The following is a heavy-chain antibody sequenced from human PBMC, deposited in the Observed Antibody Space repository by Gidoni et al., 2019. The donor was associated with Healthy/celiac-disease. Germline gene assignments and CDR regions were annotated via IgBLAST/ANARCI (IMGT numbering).Heavy chain of an antibody. V-gene: IGHV4-39*01. Sequence: QLQLQESGPGLVKPSETLSLTCTVSGGSISSSSYYWGWIRQPPGKGLEWIGSIYYSGSTYYNPSLKSRVTISVDTSKNQFSLKLSSVTAADTAVYYCARLAGFGAGTMWGAIDYWGQGTLVTVSS. CDR3: ARLAGFGAGTMWGAIDY. CDR1: GGSISSSSYY. D-gene: IGHD6-13*01. J-gene: IGHJ4*02. CDR2: IYYSGST.